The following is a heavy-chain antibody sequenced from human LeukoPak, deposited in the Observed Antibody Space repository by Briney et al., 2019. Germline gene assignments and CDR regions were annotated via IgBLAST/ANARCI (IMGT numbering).Heavy chain of an antibody. Sequence: SETLSLTCAVYGGSFSGYYWSWIRQPPGKGLEWIGEINHSGSTNYNPSLKSRVTISVDTSKNQFSLKLSSVTAADTAVYYCARAGYDILTAYYYYMDVWGKRTTVTVSS. CDR3: ARAGYDILTAYYYYMDV. CDR2: INHSGST. V-gene: IGHV4-34*01. D-gene: IGHD3-9*01. CDR1: GGSFSGYY. J-gene: IGHJ6*03.